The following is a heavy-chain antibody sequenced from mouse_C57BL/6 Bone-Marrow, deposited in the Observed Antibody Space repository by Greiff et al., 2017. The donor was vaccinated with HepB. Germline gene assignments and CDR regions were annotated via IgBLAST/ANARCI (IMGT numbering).Heavy chain of an antibody. D-gene: IGHD2-1*01. V-gene: IGHV5-6*02. Sequence: EVMLVESGGDLVKPGGSLKLSCAASGFTFSSYGMSWVRQTPDKRLEWVATISSGGSYTYYPDSVKGRFTISRDNAKNTLYLQMSSLKSEDTAMYYCARRGIYYGNFGDFDYWGQGTTLTVSS. CDR3: ARRGIYYGNFGDFDY. CDR1: GFTFSSYG. J-gene: IGHJ2*01. CDR2: ISSGGSYT.